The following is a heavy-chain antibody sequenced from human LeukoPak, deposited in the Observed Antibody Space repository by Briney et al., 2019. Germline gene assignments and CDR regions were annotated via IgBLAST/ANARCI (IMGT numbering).Heavy chain of an antibody. J-gene: IGHJ4*02. CDR3: AREGVGLLSFDY. CDR2: INPNSGGT. CDR1: GYTFTGYY. V-gene: IGHV1-2*02. D-gene: IGHD2-15*01. Sequence: ASVKVSCKASGYTFTGYYMHWVRQAPGQGLEWMGWINPNSGGTNYARKFQGRVTMTRDTSISTAYMELSRLRSDDTAVYYCAREGVGLLSFDYWGQGTLVTVSS.